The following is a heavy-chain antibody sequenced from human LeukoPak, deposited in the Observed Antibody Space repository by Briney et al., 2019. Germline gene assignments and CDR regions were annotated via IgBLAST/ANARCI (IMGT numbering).Heavy chain of an antibody. CDR2: ISGYNGNT. Sequence: ASVKVSCKASGGTFSSYAISWVRQAPGQGLEWMGWISGYNGNTNYAQKLQGRVTMTTDTSTSTAYMELRSLRSDDTAVYYCASVPDYCSSTSCYTFGYWGQGTLVTVSS. CDR1: GGTFSSYA. V-gene: IGHV1-18*01. J-gene: IGHJ4*02. D-gene: IGHD2-2*02. CDR3: ASVPDYCSSTSCYTFGY.